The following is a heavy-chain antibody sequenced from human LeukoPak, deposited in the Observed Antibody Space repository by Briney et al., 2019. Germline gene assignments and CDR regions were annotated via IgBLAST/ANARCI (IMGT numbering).Heavy chain of an antibody. CDR3: ARDNSEIRFLEWFAAAPGAFDI. CDR2: ISSSSSYI. D-gene: IGHD3-3*01. J-gene: IGHJ3*02. Sequence: GGSLRLSCAASGFTFSSYSMNWVRQAPGKGLEWVSSISSSSSYIYYADSVKGRFTISRDNAKNSLYLQMNSLRSEDTAVYYCARDNSEIRFLEWFAAAPGAFDIWGQGTMLTLSS. CDR1: GFTFSSYS. V-gene: IGHV3-21*01.